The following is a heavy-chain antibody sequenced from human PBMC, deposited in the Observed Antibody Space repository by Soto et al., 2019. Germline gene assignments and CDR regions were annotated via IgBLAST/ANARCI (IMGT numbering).Heavy chain of an antibody. D-gene: IGHD3-3*01. Sequence: GGSLRLSCAASGFTFSSYAMSWVRQAPGKGLEWVSAISGSGGSTYYADSVKGRFTISRDNSKNTLYLQMNSLRAEDTAVYYCAKVYNQAGILEWLFTRWNFDYWGQGTLVTVSS. J-gene: IGHJ4*02. CDR2: ISGSGGST. V-gene: IGHV3-23*01. CDR3: AKVYNQAGILEWLFTRWNFDY. CDR1: GFTFSSYA.